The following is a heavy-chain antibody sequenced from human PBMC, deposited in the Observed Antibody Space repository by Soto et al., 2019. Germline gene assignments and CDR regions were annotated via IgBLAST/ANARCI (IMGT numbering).Heavy chain of an antibody. D-gene: IGHD1-7*01. CDR2: ISGSGGST. CDR1: GFTFSSYA. CDR3: AKAKLELPTQYYGMDV. V-gene: IGHV3-23*01. J-gene: IGHJ6*02. Sequence: GGSLRLSCAASGFTFSSYAMSWVRQAPGKGLEWVSAISGSGGSTYYADSVKGRFTISRDNSKNTLYLQMNSLRAEDTAVYYCAKAKLELPTQYYGMDVWGQGTTVTVSS.